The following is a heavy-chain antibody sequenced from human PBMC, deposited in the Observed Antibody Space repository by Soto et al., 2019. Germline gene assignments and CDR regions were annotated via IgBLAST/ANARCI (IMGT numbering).Heavy chain of an antibody. Sequence: SETLSLTCAVSGGSISSSNWWSWVRQPPGKGLEWIGEIYHSGSTNYNPSLKSRVTISVDKSKNQFSLKLSSVTAADTAVYYCARGSGYCSGGSCYSDYYYYMDVWGKGTTVTVSS. D-gene: IGHD2-15*01. CDR2: IYHSGST. CDR3: ARGSGYCSGGSCYSDYYYYMDV. V-gene: IGHV4-4*02. CDR1: GGSISSSNW. J-gene: IGHJ6*03.